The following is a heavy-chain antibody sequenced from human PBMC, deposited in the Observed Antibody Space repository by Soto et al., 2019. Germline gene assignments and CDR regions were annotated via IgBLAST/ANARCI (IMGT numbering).Heavy chain of an antibody. CDR3: TTDYLRFLEWLFPDYYYYGMDV. D-gene: IGHD3-3*01. V-gene: IGHV3-15*07. Sequence: GGSLRLSCAASGFTFSNAWMNWVRQAPGKGLEWVGRIKSKTDGGTTDYAAPVKGRFTISRDDSKNTLYLQMNSLKTEDTAVYYCTTDYLRFLEWLFPDYYYYGMDVWGQGTTVTVSS. CDR1: GFTFSNAW. CDR2: IKSKTDGGTT. J-gene: IGHJ6*02.